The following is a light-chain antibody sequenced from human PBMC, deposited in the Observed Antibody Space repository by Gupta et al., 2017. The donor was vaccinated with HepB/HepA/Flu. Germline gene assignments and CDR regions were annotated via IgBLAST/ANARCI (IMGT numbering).Light chain of an antibody. CDR2: SVS. V-gene: IGLV1-44*01. Sequence: QSVLTQPPSASGTPGQGVTISCSGSSSNIGSNTVHWYQQLPGTAPKLLIYSVSQGPSGVPDRFSGSKSATSASLAISGLQSEDEAEYYCAAWDDSLNGYVFGTGTKVTVL. CDR1: SSNIGSNT. CDR3: AAWDDSLNGYV. J-gene: IGLJ1*01.